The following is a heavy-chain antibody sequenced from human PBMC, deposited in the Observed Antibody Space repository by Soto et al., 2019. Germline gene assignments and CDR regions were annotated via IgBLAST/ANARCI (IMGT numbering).Heavy chain of an antibody. CDR3: AREALGLGDFWSGYQFDP. D-gene: IGHD3-3*01. CDR2: IIPILGIA. J-gene: IGHJ5*02. V-gene: IGHV1-69*04. CDR1: GGTFSSYT. Sequence: SVKVSCKASGGTFSSYTISWVRQAPGQGLEWMGRIIPILGIANYAQEFQGRVTITADKSTSTAYMELSSLRSEDTAVYYCAREALGLGDFWSGYQFDPWGQGTLVTVSS.